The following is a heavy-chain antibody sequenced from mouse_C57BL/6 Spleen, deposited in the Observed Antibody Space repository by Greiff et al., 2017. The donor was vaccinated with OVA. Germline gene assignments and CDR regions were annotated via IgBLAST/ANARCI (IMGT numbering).Heavy chain of an antibody. CDR1: GFTFSSYA. CDR3: ARRDTEAWFAY. Sequence: DVQLVESGGGLVKPGGSLKLSCAASGFTFSSYAMSWVRQTPEKRLEWVATISDGGSYTYYPDNVKGRFTISRDNAKNNLYLQMSHLKSEDTAMYYCARRDTEAWFAYWGQGTLVTVSA. V-gene: IGHV5-4*01. J-gene: IGHJ3*01. CDR2: ISDGGSYT.